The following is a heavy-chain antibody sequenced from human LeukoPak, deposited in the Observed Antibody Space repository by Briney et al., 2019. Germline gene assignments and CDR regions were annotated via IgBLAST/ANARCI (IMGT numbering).Heavy chain of an antibody. CDR3: ARLVVVAATFYYYYGMDV. J-gene: IGHJ6*02. Sequence: SETLSLTCTVSGASISRSGYQWGWIRQPPGKGLELTVNIYYSGSTYYNPSLKRRVTISVDTSKNQFSLKLSSVTAADTAVYYCARLVVVAATFYYYYGMDVWGQGTTVTVSS. CDR1: GASISRSGYQ. V-gene: IGHV4-39*01. D-gene: IGHD2-15*01. CDR2: IYYSGST.